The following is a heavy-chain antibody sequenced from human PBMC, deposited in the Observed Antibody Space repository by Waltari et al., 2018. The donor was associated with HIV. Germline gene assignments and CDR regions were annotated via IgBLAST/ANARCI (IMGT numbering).Heavy chain of an antibody. V-gene: IGHV3-23*05. CDR2: INYSCRKA. CDR3: SKDFNWPNRY. Sequence: DVHLSEFGGGLVQPGGSLRLSCSGSGIVFGNHDMNWVRQDPGKGLEWVAHINYSCRKAYDAPSVKGRFTISSDNSKSMLFLQMDSLRLEDAPVYYCSKDFNWPNRYWCQGALVNVSS. CDR1: GIVFGNHD. J-gene: IGHJ4*02.